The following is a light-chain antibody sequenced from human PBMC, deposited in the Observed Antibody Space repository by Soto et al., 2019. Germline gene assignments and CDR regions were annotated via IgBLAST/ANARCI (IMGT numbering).Light chain of an antibody. Sequence: EIVLTQSPATLSLSPGERSTLSCRASQSISRYLAWYQQKPGQAPRLLIYDASNRATGIPARFSGTGSGTDFTLTISSLEPEDFAVYYCQQRSNWPPLTFGQGTRLEIK. V-gene: IGKV3-11*01. CDR1: QSISRY. J-gene: IGKJ5*01. CDR3: QQRSNWPPLT. CDR2: DAS.